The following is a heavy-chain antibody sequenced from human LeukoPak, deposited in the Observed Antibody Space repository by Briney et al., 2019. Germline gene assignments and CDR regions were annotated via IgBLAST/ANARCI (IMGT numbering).Heavy chain of an antibody. CDR1: GGSISSYY. D-gene: IGHD3-10*01. Sequence: PSETLSLTCTVSGGSISSYYWSWIRQPAGKGLEWIGRIYTSGSTNYNPSLKSRVTMSVDTSKNQFSLKLSPVTAADTAVYYCARDKGYGSGIYPGGTWFDPWGQGTLVPVSS. CDR3: ARDKGYGSGIYPGGTWFDP. J-gene: IGHJ5*02. V-gene: IGHV4-4*07. CDR2: IYTSGST.